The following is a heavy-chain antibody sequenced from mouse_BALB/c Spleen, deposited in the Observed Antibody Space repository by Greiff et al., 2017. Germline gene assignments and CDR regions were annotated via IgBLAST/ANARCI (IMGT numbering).Heavy chain of an antibody. Sequence: QVQLKESGPGLVAPSQSLSFTCTVSGFSLTSYGVHWVRQPPGQGLEWLGVIWAGGSTNYNSALMSRLSISKDNSKGQVFLKMNSLQTDDTAMYYCARSTTATGYFDYWGQGTTLTVSS. CDR1: GFSLTSYG. CDR3: ARSTTATGYFDY. D-gene: IGHD1-2*01. J-gene: IGHJ2*01. V-gene: IGHV2-9*02. CDR2: IWAGGST.